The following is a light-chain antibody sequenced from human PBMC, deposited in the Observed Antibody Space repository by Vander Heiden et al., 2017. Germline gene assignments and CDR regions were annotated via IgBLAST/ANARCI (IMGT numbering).Light chain of an antibody. CDR1: QSVSSY. Sequence: EIVLTQSPATLSLSPGARATLSCRASQSVSSYSAWYQQKPGQAPRLLIHDASNRATGIPARFSGSGSGTDFTLTISSLEPEDFAVYYCQQRSNWPPGYTFGQGTKLEIK. CDR3: QQRSNWPPGYT. CDR2: DAS. V-gene: IGKV3-11*01. J-gene: IGKJ2*01.